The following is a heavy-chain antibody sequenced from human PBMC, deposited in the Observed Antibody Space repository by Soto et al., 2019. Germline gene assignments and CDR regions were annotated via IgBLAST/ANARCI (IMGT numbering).Heavy chain of an antibody. CDR1: GASIRYGDYY. V-gene: IGHV4-30-4*01. D-gene: IGHD4-17*01. Sequence: PSETLSLTCIVSGASIRYGDYYWSWLRQPPGKGPEWIGIIDYTGGTHYNPTLTGPVSMSVDTSANQFSLKVNFVTAADSAVYYCARVGYGDYGRGYYFDSGGPGILSPSPQ. CDR3: ARVGYGDYGRGYYFDS. J-gene: IGHJ4*02. CDR2: IDYTGGT.